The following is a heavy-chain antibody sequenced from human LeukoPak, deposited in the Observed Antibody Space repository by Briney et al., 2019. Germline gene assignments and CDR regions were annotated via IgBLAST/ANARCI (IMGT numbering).Heavy chain of an antibody. CDR2: ISGSGDKT. V-gene: IGHV3-23*01. Sequence: GGSLRVSCEASGFTFNKFAMTWVRQAPGKGLEWVSGISGSGDKTYYADSVTGRFTISRDNSKDTLYLQMNSLRADDTAVYYCAIGERFIDAFEFWGQGTMVTVSS. CDR1: GFTFNKFA. CDR3: AIGERFIDAFEF. J-gene: IGHJ3*01.